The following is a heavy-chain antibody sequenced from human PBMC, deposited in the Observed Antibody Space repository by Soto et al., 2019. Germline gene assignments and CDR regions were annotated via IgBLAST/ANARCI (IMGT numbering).Heavy chain of an antibody. CDR2: IRSKAYGGTT. CDR1: GFTFGDYA. Sequence: GGSLRLSCTASGFTFGDYAMSWFRQAPGKGLEWVGFIRSKAYGGTTEYAESVKGRFTISRDDSKSIAHLQMNSLKTEDTGVYYCTRGQQQLDYYFDYWGQGTLVTVSS. D-gene: IGHD6-13*01. J-gene: IGHJ4*02. V-gene: IGHV3-49*03. CDR3: TRGQQQLDYYFDY.